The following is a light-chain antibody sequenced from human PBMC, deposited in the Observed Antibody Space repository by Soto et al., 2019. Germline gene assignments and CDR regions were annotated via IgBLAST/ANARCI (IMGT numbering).Light chain of an antibody. CDR3: QQYNNWPLT. J-gene: IGKJ5*01. CDR1: QSVSSN. CDR2: GAS. Sequence: EIVMTQSPATLSVPPVERATLSCRASQSVSSNLAWYQQKPGQAPRLLIYGASTRATGIPARFSGSGSGTEFTLTITSLQSEDFAVYWCQQYNNWPLTFGPGTRLEIK. V-gene: IGKV3-15*01.